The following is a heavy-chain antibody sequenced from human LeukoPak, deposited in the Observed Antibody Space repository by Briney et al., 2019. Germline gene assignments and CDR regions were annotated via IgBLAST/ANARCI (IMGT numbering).Heavy chain of an antibody. CDR3: ASRAGKPGNTPWCFDY. J-gene: IGHJ4*02. CDR1: GFTFSNYW. Sequence: GGSLRLSCAASGFTFSNYWMTWVRQAPGKGPEWVANIKQDGSERNYVNSVKGRFTIARDNTKNSLYLQMTSLRGEDTAVYYCASRAGKPGNTPWCFDYWGQGALVTVSS. CDR2: IKQDGSER. D-gene: IGHD1-7*01. V-gene: IGHV3-7*01.